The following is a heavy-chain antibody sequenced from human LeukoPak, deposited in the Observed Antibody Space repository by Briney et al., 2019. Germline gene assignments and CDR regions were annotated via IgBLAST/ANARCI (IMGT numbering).Heavy chain of an antibody. CDR1: GFTFSSYG. CDR2: IWYDGSNK. Sequence: PGGSLRLSCAASGFTFSSYGMHWVRQAPGKGLEWVAVIWYDGSNKYYADSVKGRFTISRDNSKNTLYLQMNSLRAEDTAVYYCAREVYMIFGVPGGWFDPWGQGTLVTVSS. V-gene: IGHV3-33*01. J-gene: IGHJ5*02. CDR3: AREVYMIFGVPGGWFDP. D-gene: IGHD3-3*01.